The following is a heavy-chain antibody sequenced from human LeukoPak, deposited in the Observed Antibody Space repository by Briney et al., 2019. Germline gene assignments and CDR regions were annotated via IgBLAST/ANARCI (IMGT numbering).Heavy chain of an antibody. CDR2: ISWNSGSI. J-gene: IGHJ4*02. CDR1: GFTFYDYA. Sequence: GGSLRLSCAASGFTFYDYAMHWVRQAPGKGLEWVSGISWNSGSIGYADSVKGRFTISRDNAKNSLYLQMNSLRAEDTALYYCAKAVDMMLSSGHTDYWGQGTLVTVSS. V-gene: IGHV3-9*01. CDR3: AKAVDMMLSSGHTDY. D-gene: IGHD3-22*01.